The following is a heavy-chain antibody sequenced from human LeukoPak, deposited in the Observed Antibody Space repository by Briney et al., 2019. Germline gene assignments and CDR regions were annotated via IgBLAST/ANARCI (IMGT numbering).Heavy chain of an antibody. CDR3: ARDLGSSWFEPLDY. CDR2: IYYSGSA. D-gene: IGHD6-13*01. V-gene: IGHV4-31*11. Sequence: SETLSLTCDVSGGSISSGTYYWSWIRQHPGKGLEWIAYIYYSGSAFYNPSLHSRIAISLDSSENQFSLRLTSVTAADTAVYYCARDLGSSWFEPLDYWGQGILVIVSS. J-gene: IGHJ4*02. CDR1: GGSISSGTYY.